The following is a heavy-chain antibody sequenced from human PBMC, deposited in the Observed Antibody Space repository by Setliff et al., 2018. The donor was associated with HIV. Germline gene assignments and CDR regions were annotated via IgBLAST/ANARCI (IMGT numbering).Heavy chain of an antibody. CDR1: GGSISSGSYY. V-gene: IGHV4-61*09. Sequence: SETLSLTCTVSGGSISSGSYYWSWIRQPAGKGLEWIGHIYTSGSTNYTPSLKSRVTISVDTSKNQFSLKLSSVTAADTAVYYCATWRVYYYYMDVWGKGTTVTVSS. D-gene: IGHD3-3*01. CDR3: ATWRVYYYYMDV. J-gene: IGHJ6*03. CDR2: IYTSGST.